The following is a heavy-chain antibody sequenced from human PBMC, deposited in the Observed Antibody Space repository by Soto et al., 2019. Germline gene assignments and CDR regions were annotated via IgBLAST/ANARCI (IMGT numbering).Heavy chain of an antibody. Sequence: GGSLRLSCAASGFTFSSYGMHWVRQAPGKGLEWVAVIWYDGSNKYYADSVKGRFTISRDNSKNTLYLQMNSLRAEDTAVYYCARSSQQQQLEVGYYYYYGMDVWGQGTTVTVSS. V-gene: IGHV3-33*01. J-gene: IGHJ6*02. CDR2: IWYDGSNK. CDR3: ARSSQQQQLEVGYYYYYGMDV. D-gene: IGHD6-13*01. CDR1: GFTFSSYG.